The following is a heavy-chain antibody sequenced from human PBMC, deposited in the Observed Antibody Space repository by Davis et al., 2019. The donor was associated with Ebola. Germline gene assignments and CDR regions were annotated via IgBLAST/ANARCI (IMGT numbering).Heavy chain of an antibody. Sequence: ASVQVSCKASGYTFTSYAINWVRQATGHGFEWMGWMNPNSGNTGYAQKFQGRITMTRNTSISTAYMELSSLRSEDTAVYYCARAFNLAAAENWFDPWGQGTLVTVSS. CDR2: MNPNSGNT. CDR3: ARAFNLAAAENWFDP. V-gene: IGHV1-8*01. CDR1: GYTFTSYA. J-gene: IGHJ5*02. D-gene: IGHD6-13*01.